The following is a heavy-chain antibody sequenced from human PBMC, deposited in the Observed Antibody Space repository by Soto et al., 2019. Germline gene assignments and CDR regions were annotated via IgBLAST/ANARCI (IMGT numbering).Heavy chain of an antibody. CDR1: GYTFTSYC. Sequence: AAVKVSCKASGYTFTSYCISWVRQAPGQGLEWMGWISAYNGNTNYAQKLQGRVTMTTDTSTSTAYMELRSLRSDDTAVYYCARVRTWSGSHRWFDPWGQGTLVTVSS. V-gene: IGHV1-18*01. CDR2: ISAYNGNT. J-gene: IGHJ5*02. D-gene: IGHD3-3*01. CDR3: ARVRTWSGSHRWFDP.